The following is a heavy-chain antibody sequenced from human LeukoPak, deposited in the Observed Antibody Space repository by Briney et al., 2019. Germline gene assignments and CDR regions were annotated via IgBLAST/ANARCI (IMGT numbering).Heavy chain of an antibody. V-gene: IGHV4-31*03. D-gene: IGHD5-18*01. J-gene: IGHJ3*02. CDR2: IYYSGST. CDR1: GGSISSGGYY. CDR3: ARDGVSGYSSTRAFDI. Sequence: PSETLSLTCTVSGGSISSGGYYWSWIRQHPGKGLEWIGYIYYSGSTYYNPSLKSRVTISVDTSKNQFSLKLSSVTAADTAVYYCARDGVSGYSSTRAFDIWGQGTMVTVSS.